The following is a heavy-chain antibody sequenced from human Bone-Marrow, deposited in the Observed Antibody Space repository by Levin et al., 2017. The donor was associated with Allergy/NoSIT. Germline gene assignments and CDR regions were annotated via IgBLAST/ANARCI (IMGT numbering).Heavy chain of an antibody. V-gene: IGHV3-33*01. D-gene: IGHD5-12*01. CDR1: GFRLSNSG. J-gene: IGHJ4*02. CDR3: AREERGHNGYDFGLVAGPADS. CDR2: MWYDGSYK. Sequence: PGGSLRLSCAASGFRLSNSGMHWVRQAPGKGLEWVAVMWYDGSYKFYVDSVKGRFTISRDTAKNTLYLQMNGLRAEDTAVYYCAREERGHNGYDFGLVAGPADSWGQGTLVTVSS.